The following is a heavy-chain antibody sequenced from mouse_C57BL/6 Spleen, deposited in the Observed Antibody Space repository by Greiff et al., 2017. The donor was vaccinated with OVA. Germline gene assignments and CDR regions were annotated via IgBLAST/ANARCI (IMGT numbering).Heavy chain of an antibody. CDR1: GFTFSDYG. D-gene: IGHD1-1*01. V-gene: IGHV5-15*01. CDR3: ARHSDGKEYYAMDY. CDR2: ISNLAYSI. Sequence: EVQRVESGGGLVQPGGSLKLSCAASGFTFSDYGMAWVRQAPRKGPEWVAFISNLAYSIYYADTVTGRFTISRENAKNTLYLEMSSLRSEDTAMYYCARHSDGKEYYAMDYWGQGTSVTVSS. J-gene: IGHJ4*01.